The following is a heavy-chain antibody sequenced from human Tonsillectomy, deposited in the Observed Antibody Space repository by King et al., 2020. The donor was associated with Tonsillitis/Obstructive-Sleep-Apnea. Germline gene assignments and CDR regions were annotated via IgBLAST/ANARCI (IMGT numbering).Heavy chain of an antibody. J-gene: IGHJ4*02. CDR2: IWYDGSNK. CDR3: AASGVPRGRLGY. Sequence: QVQLQESGGGVVQPGRSLRLSCAASGFTFSSYGMHWVRQAPGKGLEWVAVIWYDGSNKYYADSVKGRFTISRDNSKNTLYLQMNSLRAEDTAVYYCAASGVPRGRLGYWGQGTLVTVSS. V-gene: IGHV3-33*01. CDR1: GFTFSSYG. D-gene: IGHD5-12*01.